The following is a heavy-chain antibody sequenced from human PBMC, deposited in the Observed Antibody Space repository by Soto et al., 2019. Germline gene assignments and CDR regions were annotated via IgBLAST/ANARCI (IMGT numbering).Heavy chain of an antibody. Sequence: QVQLVQSAAEVTNPESSVKVSCKASEGTFSNYAIRWVRKAPGQGLEWMGGIIPIFGTTNYAQRFQGRVTITADESTSTAYMELSSLRSEDTAVYYCARVSSSWYKDYFDYWGQGTLVTVSS. D-gene: IGHD6-13*01. CDR1: EGTFSNYA. CDR2: IIPIFGTT. J-gene: IGHJ4*02. CDR3: ARVSSSWYKDYFDY. V-gene: IGHV1-69*12.